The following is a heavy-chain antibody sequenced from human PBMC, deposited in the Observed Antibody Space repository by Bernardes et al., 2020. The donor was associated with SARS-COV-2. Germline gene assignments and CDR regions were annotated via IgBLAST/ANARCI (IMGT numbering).Heavy chain of an antibody. Sequence: GGSLRLSCAASGFTFSSYWMSWVRQAPGKGLEWISFISSGSSRIYHADSVRGRFTISRDNAKNSLYLQMSSLGAEDTAVYYCARDHPYNWNYPDSFQYSFMDVWGHGTTVTVSS. J-gene: IGHJ6*02. CDR1: GFTFSSYW. CDR3: ARDHPYNWNYPDSFQYSFMDV. CDR2: ISSGSSRI. D-gene: IGHD1-7*01. V-gene: IGHV3-48*01.